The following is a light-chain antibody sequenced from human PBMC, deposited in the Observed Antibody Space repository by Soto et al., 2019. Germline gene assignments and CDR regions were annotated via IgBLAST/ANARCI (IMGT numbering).Light chain of an antibody. Sequence: QSVLSHPASVCWSPGQAITISCTGTSSDVGSYNFVSWYQQLPGKAPKLMIYEVSNRPSGVSNRFSGSKSGNTASLTISGLQAEDQADYYCSSYTTSSNYVFGSGTKVTXL. V-gene: IGLV2-14*01. J-gene: IGLJ1*01. CDR3: SSYTTSSNYV. CDR1: SSDVGSYNF. CDR2: EVS.